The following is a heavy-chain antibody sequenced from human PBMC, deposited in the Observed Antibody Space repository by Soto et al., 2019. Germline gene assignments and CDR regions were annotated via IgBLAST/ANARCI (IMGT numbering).Heavy chain of an antibody. CDR1: GFTFSGYA. J-gene: IGHJ2*01. CDR3: ARKVSGTTGRPDLWYFDL. V-gene: IGHV3-23*01. Sequence: EVQLLDSGGGLVQPGGSLRLSCPASGFTFSGYALTWVRQAPGKGLEWVSAISGGGDATFYADSVKGRFTISRDNSKNTLYLRLNTLRAEDTAVYYCARKVSGTTGRPDLWYFDLWGRGTLVTVSS. D-gene: IGHD3-10*01. CDR2: ISGGGDAT.